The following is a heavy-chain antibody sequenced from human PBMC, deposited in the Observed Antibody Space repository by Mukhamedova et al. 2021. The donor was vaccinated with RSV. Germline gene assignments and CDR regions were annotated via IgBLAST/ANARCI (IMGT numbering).Heavy chain of an antibody. J-gene: IGHJ4*02. Sequence: VWVSRINSDGSSTSYADSVKGRFTISRDNAKNTLYLQMNSLRAEDTAVYYCARGSQLIGSLDYWGQGTLVTVSS. V-gene: IGHV3-74*01. CDR2: INSDGSST. D-gene: IGHD3-22*01. CDR3: ARGSQLIGSLDY.